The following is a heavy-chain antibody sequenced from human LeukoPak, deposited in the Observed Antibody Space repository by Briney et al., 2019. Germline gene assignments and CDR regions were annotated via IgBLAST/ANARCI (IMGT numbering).Heavy chain of an antibody. Sequence: GGSLRLSCAASGFTFSSYAMSWVRQAPGKGLQWVSDISGSGGSTYYADSVKGRFTISRDNSKNTLYLQMNSLRAEDTAVYYCASPWGAFSLQDYWGQGTLVTVSS. CDR1: GFTFSSYA. D-gene: IGHD1-26*01. J-gene: IGHJ4*02. CDR3: ASPWGAFSLQDY. CDR2: ISGSGGST. V-gene: IGHV3-23*01.